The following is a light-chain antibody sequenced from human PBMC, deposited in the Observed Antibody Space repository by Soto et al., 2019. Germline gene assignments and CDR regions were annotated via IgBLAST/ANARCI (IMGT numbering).Light chain of an antibody. CDR1: SGSIANNF. CDR3: QSYDNNNHWV. J-gene: IGLJ3*02. Sequence: NFMLTQPHSMSESPGKTVTMSCTRSSGSIANNFVQWYQQRPGSSPTTVIYKDNQRPSGVPDRFSGSIDSSSNSASLSISGLKTEDEADYYCQSYDNNNHWVFGGGTKVTVL. V-gene: IGLV6-57*01. CDR2: KDN.